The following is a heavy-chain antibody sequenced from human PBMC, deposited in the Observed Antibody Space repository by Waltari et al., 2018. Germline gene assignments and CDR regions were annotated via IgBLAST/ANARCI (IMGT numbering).Heavy chain of an antibody. CDR1: GFSFMGFA. J-gene: IGHJ4*02. CDR2: ISGSGATP. Sequence: EVQLLESAGGLVQPGEALRLSCAASGFSFMGFAMTWVRQAPGEGLECVASISGSGATPFYAESVKGRFTIGRDNSRDTVYLQMNSLRVDDSAVYYCAKGSRGYTNYFFDSWGQGTLVSVSS. D-gene: IGHD3-16*02. V-gene: IGHV3-23*01. CDR3: AKGSRGYTNYFFDS.